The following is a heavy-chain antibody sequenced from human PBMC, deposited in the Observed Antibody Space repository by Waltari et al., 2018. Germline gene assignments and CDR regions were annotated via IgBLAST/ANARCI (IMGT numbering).Heavy chain of an antibody. CDR3: ARDRGIGLFLGS. CDR1: GDSMSTSYW. V-gene: IGHV4-4*02. Sequence: QLQLQQSGPGLVRPWGTLSLTCSVSGDSMSTSYWWSWVRQSPGGGLAWIGQVRGDGKTNYNPSFASGITVSLDACNYQFALTGTSATAADTAVYYCARDRGIGLFLGSWGPGTLVTVSP. CDR2: VRGDGKT. D-gene: IGHD1-26*01. J-gene: IGHJ4*02.